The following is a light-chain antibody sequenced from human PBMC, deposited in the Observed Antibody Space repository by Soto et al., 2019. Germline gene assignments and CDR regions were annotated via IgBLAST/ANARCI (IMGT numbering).Light chain of an antibody. J-gene: IGLJ2*01. CDR2: EVI. Sequence: QSALTQPASISGSPGQSITIPCTGTSSDVGAHNFVSWYRQYPGKAPKLIMFEVINRSPGVSNRISGSKSGNTASLTISGLQTEDEADYYCSSYMGHLTPVVFGGGTQRTVL. CDR1: SSDVGAHNF. CDR3: SSYMGHLTPVV. V-gene: IGLV2-14*01.